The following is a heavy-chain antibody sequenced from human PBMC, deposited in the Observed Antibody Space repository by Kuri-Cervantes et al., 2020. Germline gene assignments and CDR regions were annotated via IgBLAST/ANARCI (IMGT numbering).Heavy chain of an antibody. V-gene: IGHV4-59*10. CDR1: GGSFSGYY. CDR3: ARGPYGDYPLDY. J-gene: IGHJ4*02. Sequence: ESLKISCAVYGGSFSGYYWSWIRQPAGKGLEWIGRIYTSGSTSYNPSLKSRVTMSVDTSKNQFSLKLSSVTAADTAVYYCARGPYGDYPLDYWGQGTLVTVSS. CDR2: IYTSGST. D-gene: IGHD4-17*01.